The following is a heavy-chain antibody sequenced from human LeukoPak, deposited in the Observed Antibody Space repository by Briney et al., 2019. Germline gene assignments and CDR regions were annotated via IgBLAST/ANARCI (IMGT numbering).Heavy chain of an antibody. CDR2: ISSYNGNT. V-gene: IGHV1-18*01. CDR3: ARDQVGAFVFDY. Sequence: GSVRVSCKESGYTFTSYGISWVGQAPGERVEWLGCISSYNGNTNYAHHLQRILTITTHTSTSTAYMELRSLRSDDTAVYYCARDQVGAFVFDYWGQGTLVTVSS. CDR1: GYTFTSYG. J-gene: IGHJ4*02. D-gene: IGHD1-26*01.